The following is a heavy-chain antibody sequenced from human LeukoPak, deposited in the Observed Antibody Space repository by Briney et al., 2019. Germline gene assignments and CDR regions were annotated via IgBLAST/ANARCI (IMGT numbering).Heavy chain of an antibody. D-gene: IGHD6-13*01. Sequence: SGPALVKPTQTLTLTCTFSGFSLTTSGMCVSWIRHPPGKALEWLARIDWDDDKYYSTSLRTRLTISKDTSKNQVVLTMTNMDPVDTATYYCARIRGSRYYFDYWGQGTLVTVSS. J-gene: IGHJ4*02. CDR1: GFSLTTSGMC. CDR2: IDWDDDK. CDR3: ARIRGSRYYFDY. V-gene: IGHV2-70*11.